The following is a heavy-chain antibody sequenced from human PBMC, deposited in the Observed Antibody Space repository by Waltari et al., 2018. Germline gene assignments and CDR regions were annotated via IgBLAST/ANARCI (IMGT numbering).Heavy chain of an antibody. D-gene: IGHD2-2*01. CDR1: GYSISSTYY. CDR2: SYHSGRT. Sequence: QVQLQESGPGLVKPSETLSLTCTVSGYSISSTYYWGWIRQPPGKGLEWVGSSYHSGRTYYNPSLKSRVSISVDTSKNQFSLKVSSVTAADTAMYYCARGATRWYHDYWGQGSLVTVSS. V-gene: IGHV4-38-2*02. J-gene: IGHJ4*02. CDR3: ARGATRWYHDY.